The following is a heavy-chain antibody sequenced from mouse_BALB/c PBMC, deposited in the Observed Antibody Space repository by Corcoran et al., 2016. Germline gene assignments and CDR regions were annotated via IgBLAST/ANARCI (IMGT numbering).Heavy chain of an antibody. J-gene: IGHJ4*01. CDR2: INPNNGGT. V-gene: IGHV1-22*01. CDR1: GYTFTEYT. D-gene: IGHD2-10*02. CDR3: ASLVWYAMYY. Sequence: EVQLQQSGPELVKPEASMKISCKTAGYTFTEYTMPWVTQSHGKSLEWIGGINPNNGGTSYNQKFKGKATLTVNNASSTAYMELRSLTSEDSAVYYFASLVWYAMYYWGQGISVTVSS.